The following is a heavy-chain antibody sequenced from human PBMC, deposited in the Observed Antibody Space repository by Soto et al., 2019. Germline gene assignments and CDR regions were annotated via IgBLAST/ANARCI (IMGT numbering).Heavy chain of an antibody. Sequence: QVQLVQSRAEVKKPGASVKVSCKASGYTFTDYYMHWVRQAPGQGLEWMGWINPNSGGTNYAQKFQGRVIMTRDTSISTAYMELNRLRSDDTAVYYCARDQSPSSGWPGMDVWGQGTTVTVSS. J-gene: IGHJ6*02. D-gene: IGHD6-19*01. CDR1: GYTFTDYY. V-gene: IGHV1-2*02. CDR3: ARDQSPSSGWPGMDV. CDR2: INPNSGGT.